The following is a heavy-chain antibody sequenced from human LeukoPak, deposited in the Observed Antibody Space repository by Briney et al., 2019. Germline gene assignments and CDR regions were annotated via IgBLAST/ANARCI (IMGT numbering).Heavy chain of an antibody. CDR2: IYYSGST. Sequence: PSETLSLTCTVSGGSISSYYWSWIRQLPGKGLERIGYIYYSGSTNYNPSLKSRVTISVDTSKNQFSLKLSSVTAADTAVYYCARTRYSSSWTNWFDPWGQGTLVTVSS. CDR3: ARTRYSSSWTNWFDP. CDR1: GGSISSYY. D-gene: IGHD6-13*01. J-gene: IGHJ5*02. V-gene: IGHV4-59*01.